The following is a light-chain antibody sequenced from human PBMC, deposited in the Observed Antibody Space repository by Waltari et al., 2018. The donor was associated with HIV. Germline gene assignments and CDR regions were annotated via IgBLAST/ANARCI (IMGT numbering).Light chain of an antibody. J-gene: IGLJ1*01. CDR3: CSYAGSSYV. V-gene: IGLV2-11*01. CDR1: SSDVGGYNY. Sequence: QSALTQPRSVSGSPGQSVTIPCTGTSSDVGGYNYVPWYQQHPGKVPKLMIYDVSKRPSGVPDRFSGSKSGNTASLTISGLQAEDEADYYCCSYAGSSYVFGTGTKVTVL. CDR2: DVS.